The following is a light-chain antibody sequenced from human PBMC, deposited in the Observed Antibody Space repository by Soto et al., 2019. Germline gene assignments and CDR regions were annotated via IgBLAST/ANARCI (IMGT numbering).Light chain of an antibody. Sequence: QPVLTQSPSASASLGASVKLTCTLSSGHSTYAIAWHQQQPEKGPRYLMKLNNDGSHTKGDGIPDRFSGSSSGAERYHTISSLQSEDEADYYCQTWVTGPPWVFGGGTKLTVL. V-gene: IGLV4-69*01. CDR1: SGHSTYA. CDR3: QTWVTGPPWV. J-gene: IGLJ3*02. CDR2: LNNDGSH.